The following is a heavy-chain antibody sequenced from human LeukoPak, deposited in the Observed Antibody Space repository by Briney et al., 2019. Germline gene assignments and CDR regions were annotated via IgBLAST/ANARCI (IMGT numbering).Heavy chain of an antibody. Sequence: GGSLRLACAASGFTFSSYAMHWVRQAPGKGLEWLAVISYDGSNKYYADSVKGRFTISRDNSKNTLFLQMNSLRAEDTAVYYCARIPTSSWAYYFDYWGQGTLVTVSS. CDR3: ARIPTSSWAYYFDY. CDR2: ISYDGSNK. V-gene: IGHV3-30*04. D-gene: IGHD6-13*01. J-gene: IGHJ4*02. CDR1: GFTFSSYA.